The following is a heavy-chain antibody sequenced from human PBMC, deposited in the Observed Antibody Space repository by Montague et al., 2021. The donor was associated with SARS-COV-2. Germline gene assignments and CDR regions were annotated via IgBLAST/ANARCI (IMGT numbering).Heavy chain of an antibody. V-gene: IGHV4-59*01. CDR1: GGSISSYY. D-gene: IGHD2-15*01. CDR3: ARNLVVHYWYGMDV. CDR2: INYSGGT. Sequence: SETLSLTCTVAGGSISSYYWSWIRQPPGKGLEWIGDINYSGGTNYNPSLESRVTISVDTSKNQFSLNLSSVTAADTAVYYCARNLVVHYWYGMDVWGQGTPVTVSS. J-gene: IGHJ6*02.